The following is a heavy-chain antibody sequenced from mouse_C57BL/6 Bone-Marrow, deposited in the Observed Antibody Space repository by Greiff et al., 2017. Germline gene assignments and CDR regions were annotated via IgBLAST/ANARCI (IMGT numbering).Heavy chain of an antibody. CDR2: INPNNGGT. V-gene: IGHV1-26*01. CDR3: ARFYGKGDFDY. Sequence: VQLQQSGPELVKPGASVKISCKASGYTFTDYYMNWVKQSHGKSLAWIGDINPNNGGTSYNQKFKGKATLTVDNASSTAYLELRSLTSEDSAVYYFARFYGKGDFDYWGQGTTLTVSS. CDR1: GYTFTDYY. D-gene: IGHD1-1*01. J-gene: IGHJ2*01.